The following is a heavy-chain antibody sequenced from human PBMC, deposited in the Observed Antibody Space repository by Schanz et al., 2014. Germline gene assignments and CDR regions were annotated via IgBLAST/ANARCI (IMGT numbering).Heavy chain of an antibody. CDR3: AKGQLLSYYFDY. D-gene: IGHD2-21*01. CDR1: GFTFTDNA. V-gene: IGHV3-23*01. J-gene: IGHJ4*02. CDR2: ISGLGEAT. Sequence: EVQLLASGGGLVQPGGSLRLTCLTSGFTFTDNAMSWVRQAPGKGLEWVSTISGLGEATFYSDSVKGRFTISRDNSKNTLYLQMNSLRAEDTAVYYCAKGQLLSYYFDYWGQGTLVTVSS.